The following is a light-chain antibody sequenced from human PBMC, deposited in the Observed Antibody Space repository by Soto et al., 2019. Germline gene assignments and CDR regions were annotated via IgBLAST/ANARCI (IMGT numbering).Light chain of an antibody. J-gene: IGKJ3*01. CDR1: QSVSSSY. CDR2: GAS. V-gene: IGKV3-20*01. CDR3: QQYGSSPRFT. Sequence: EIVLTQSPGTLSLSPGERATLSCRASQSVSSSYLAWYQQKPAQAPRLLIYGASSSATGIPDRFSGSGAGTDFTLTISSLEPEDFAVYYCQQYGSSPRFTFGPGTKVDIK.